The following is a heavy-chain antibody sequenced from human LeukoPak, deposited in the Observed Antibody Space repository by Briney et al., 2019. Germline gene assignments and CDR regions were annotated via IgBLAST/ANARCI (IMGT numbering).Heavy chain of an antibody. CDR3: ARSIAAAPGSFDI. D-gene: IGHD6-13*01. Sequence: PGGSLRPSCAASGFTFSSYSMNWVRQAPGKGLEWVSSISSSSSYIYYADSVKGRFTISRDNAKNSLYLQMNSLRAEDTAVYYCARSIAAAPGSFDIWGQGTMVTVSS. V-gene: IGHV3-21*01. CDR1: GFTFSSYS. J-gene: IGHJ3*02. CDR2: ISSSSSYI.